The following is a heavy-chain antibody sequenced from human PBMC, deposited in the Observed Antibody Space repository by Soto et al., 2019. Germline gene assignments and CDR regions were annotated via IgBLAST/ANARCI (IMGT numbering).Heavy chain of an antibody. J-gene: IGHJ5*02. CDR3: ARVWFLECLQGGWFAP. D-gene: IGHD3-3*01. V-gene: IGHV4-31*03. CDR2: IYYRGRT. Sequence: SETLSLTCTVSGGSISSGGYYWSWIRQHPGKGLEWIGYIYYRGRTYYNPSLKSRVTISVDTSKNQFSLNLSSVTAADTAVYYCARVWFLECLQGGWFAPWGQGTLVTVSS. CDR1: GGSISSGGYY.